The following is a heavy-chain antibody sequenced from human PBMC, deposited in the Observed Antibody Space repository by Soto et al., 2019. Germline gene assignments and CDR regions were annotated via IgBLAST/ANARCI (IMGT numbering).Heavy chain of an antibody. CDR3: VRDFGSVLTNWFDP. J-gene: IGHJ5*02. D-gene: IGHD3-3*01. Sequence: ASVKVSCKASGYTFIDYYINWVRQAPGRGFEWMGWINPNSGGTYYAQKFEGRVTMTRDTSISTAYMELSRLRSDDTAIYYCVRDFGSVLTNWFDPWGQGTLVTVSS. V-gene: IGHV1-2*02. CDR1: GYTFIDYY. CDR2: INPNSGGT.